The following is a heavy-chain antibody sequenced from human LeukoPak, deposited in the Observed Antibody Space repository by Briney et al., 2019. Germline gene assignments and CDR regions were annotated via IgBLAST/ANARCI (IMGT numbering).Heavy chain of an antibody. CDR1: GYTFTSYG. CDR2: ISAYNGNT. CDR3: ARVRVNRRDPPDY. V-gene: IGHV1-18*01. Sequence: GASVKVSCKASGYTFTSYGISWVRQAPGQGLEWMGWISAYNGNTNYAQKLQGRVTMTTDTSTRRAYMELRSLRSDDTAVCYCARVRVNRRDPPDYWGQGTLVTVSS. D-gene: IGHD1-14*01. J-gene: IGHJ4*02.